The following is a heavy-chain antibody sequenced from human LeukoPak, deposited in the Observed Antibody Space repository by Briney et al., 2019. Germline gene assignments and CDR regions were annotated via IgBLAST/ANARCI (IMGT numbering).Heavy chain of an antibody. J-gene: IGHJ5*02. CDR1: GGSISSYY. Sequence: SETLSLTCTVSGGSISSYYWSWIRQPPGKGLEWIGEGSDIGGTKFNPSLKSRVSISADTSKNQFSLKLTSMTAADTAVYYCAKNGQSGFSFDPWGQGTLVTVSS. CDR3: AKNGQSGFSFDP. D-gene: IGHD3-3*01. V-gene: IGHV4-34*01. CDR2: GSDIGGT.